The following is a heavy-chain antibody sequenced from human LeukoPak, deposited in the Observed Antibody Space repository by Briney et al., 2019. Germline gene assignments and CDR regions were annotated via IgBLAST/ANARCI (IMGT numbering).Heavy chain of an antibody. V-gene: IGHV1-46*03. CDR3: ARESSGSYYHFDY. Sequence: EASVKVSCKASGYTFTSYYMHWVRQPPGQGLEWMGMINPSGGSTTYAQKFQGRVTMTRDTSTSTVYMEQSSLRSEDTAVYYCARESSGSYYHFDYWGQGTLVTVSS. CDR1: GYTFTSYY. J-gene: IGHJ4*02. CDR2: INPSGGST. D-gene: IGHD1-26*01.